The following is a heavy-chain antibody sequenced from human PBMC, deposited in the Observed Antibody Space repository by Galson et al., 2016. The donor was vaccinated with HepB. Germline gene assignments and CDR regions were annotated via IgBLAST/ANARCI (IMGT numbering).Heavy chain of an antibody. J-gene: IGHJ4*02. CDR3: ARMVDKGLGLDY. Sequence: PALVKPTQTLTLTCTFSGFSLNTHGMSVNWIRQPPGKALEWLGVIDWDDNKYYTTSLETRLTISKDSSKTQVVLTMTNIDPEDTGTYFCARMVDKGLGLDYWGQGTLVTVSS. D-gene: IGHD5-12*01. CDR1: GFSLNTHGMS. V-gene: IGHV2-70*01. CDR2: IDWDDNK.